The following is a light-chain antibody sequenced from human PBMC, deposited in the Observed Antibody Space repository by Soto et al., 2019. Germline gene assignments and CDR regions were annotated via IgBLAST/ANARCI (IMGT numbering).Light chain of an antibody. Sequence: DIQMTQSPSSLSASVGDRVTINCRASQAITNNLAWYQQKPGNPPRLMIYEESTLHSGVPSRFSGRKVGTQFILTIDSLQPEDVATYYCQQVKSYPRTFGGGTKVDIK. CDR1: QAITNN. J-gene: IGKJ4*01. V-gene: IGKV1-9*01. CDR2: EES. CDR3: QQVKSYPRT.